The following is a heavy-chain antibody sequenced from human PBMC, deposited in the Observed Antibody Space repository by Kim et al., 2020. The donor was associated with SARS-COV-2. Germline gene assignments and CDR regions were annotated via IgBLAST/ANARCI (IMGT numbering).Heavy chain of an antibody. V-gene: IGHV3-30*07. Sequence: KGRFTISRDNSKNTMYLQMHSLRAEDTAVYYCAREITYYDILTGYYPLDYWGQGTLVTVSS. D-gene: IGHD3-9*01. J-gene: IGHJ4*02. CDR3: AREITYYDILTGYYPLDY.